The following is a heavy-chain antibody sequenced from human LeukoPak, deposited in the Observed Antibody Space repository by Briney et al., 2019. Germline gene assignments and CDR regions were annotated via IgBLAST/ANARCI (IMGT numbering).Heavy chain of an antibody. Sequence: PSETLSLTCSVSGDSIISYYWNWLRQSPGKGLEWIGNIHHFGRTEYNSSLRSRVTMFLDSSKNQFSLKLTSVTPTDTAVYYCARGLWTQRGLVPFNYWGQGILVTVSS. D-gene: IGHD5-18*01. CDR3: ARGLWTQRGLVPFNY. CDR1: GDSIISYY. CDR2: IHHFGRT. V-gene: IGHV4-59*01. J-gene: IGHJ4*02.